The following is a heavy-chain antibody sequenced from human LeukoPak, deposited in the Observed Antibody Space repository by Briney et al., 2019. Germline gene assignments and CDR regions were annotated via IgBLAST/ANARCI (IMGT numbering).Heavy chain of an antibody. D-gene: IGHD3-22*01. Sequence: SETLSLTCTVSGGSISSSSYYWGWIRQPPGKGLEWIGSIYYSGSTNYNPSLKSRVTISVDTSKNQFSLKLSSVTAADTAVYYCARGYGVYYDSSGYTLGYWGQGTLVTVSS. CDR3: ARGYGVYYDSSGYTLGY. J-gene: IGHJ4*02. CDR1: GGSISSSSYY. CDR2: IYYSGST. V-gene: IGHV4-39*07.